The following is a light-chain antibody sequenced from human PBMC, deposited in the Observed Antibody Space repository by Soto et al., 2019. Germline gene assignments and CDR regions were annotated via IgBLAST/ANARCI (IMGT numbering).Light chain of an antibody. J-gene: IGLJ2*01. CDR3: MCYAGGNNWV. V-gene: IGLV2-8*01. CDR1: SSDVGTHGY. Sequence: QSALTQPPSASGSPGQSVTISCTGTSSDVGTHGYVSWYQQHAGKAPKLVIYDVTKRPSGVPDRFSGSKSGNTASLTVSGLQAEDEADYYCMCYAGGNNWVVGGGTELTVL. CDR2: DVT.